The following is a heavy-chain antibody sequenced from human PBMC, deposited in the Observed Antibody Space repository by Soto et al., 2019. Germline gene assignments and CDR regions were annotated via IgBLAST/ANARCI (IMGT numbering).Heavy chain of an antibody. CDR1: GGTFSSYT. D-gene: IGHD2-21*01. CDR3: AVCGGDCYAPAS. Sequence: QVQLVQSGAEVKKPGSSVKVSCKASGGTFSSYTISWVRQAPGQGLEWMGRIIPILGIANYAQKFQGRVTITADKSTSTAYMELSSLRSEDTAVYYCAVCGGDCYAPASWGQGALVTVSS. J-gene: IGHJ5*02. CDR2: IIPILGIA. V-gene: IGHV1-69*02.